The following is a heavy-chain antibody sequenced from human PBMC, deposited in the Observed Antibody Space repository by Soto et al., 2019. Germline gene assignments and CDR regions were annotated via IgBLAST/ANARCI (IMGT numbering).Heavy chain of an antibody. Sequence: GESLKISCKGSGYNFANYGIGWVRQMPGKGLEWMGMIFPGDSDTKNSPSLQGQITMSVDKSDSSAYLQWRSLKASDTAMYYCAAGYTTGTDAFDIWGQGTMVTVSS. D-gene: IGHD6-13*01. CDR2: IFPGDSDT. J-gene: IGHJ3*02. CDR1: GYNFANYG. V-gene: IGHV5-51*01. CDR3: AAGYTTGTDAFDI.